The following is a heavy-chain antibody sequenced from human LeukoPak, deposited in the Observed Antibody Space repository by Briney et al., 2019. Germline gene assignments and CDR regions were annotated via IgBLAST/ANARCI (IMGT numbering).Heavy chain of an antibody. CDR2: IRVYNGDT. V-gene: IGHV1-18*01. Sequence: GASVNVSYKASGYTFTSYGISWVRQAPGQGLEWMGWIRVYNGDTNYAQKLQGRVTMTTDTSTGTAYMELRRLRSDDTAVYYCATGYCSSTNCRIDYWGQGTLVSVSS. D-gene: IGHD2-2*03. J-gene: IGHJ4*02. CDR3: ATGYCSSTNCRIDY. CDR1: GYTFTSYG.